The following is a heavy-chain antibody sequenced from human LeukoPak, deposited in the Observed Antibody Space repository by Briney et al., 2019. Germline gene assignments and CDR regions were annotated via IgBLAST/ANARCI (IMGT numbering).Heavy chain of an antibody. D-gene: IGHD5-12*01. CDR3: AKDADSGYDSDWDGGIDY. Sequence: SETLSLTCTVSGGSISSGDYYWSWIRQPPGKGLEWIGYIYYSGSTYYNPSLKSRVTISVDTSKNQFSLKLSSVTAADTALYYCAKDADSGYDSDWDGGIDYWGQGTLVTVSS. V-gene: IGHV4-30-4*08. CDR1: GGSISSGDYY. CDR2: IYYSGST. J-gene: IGHJ4*02.